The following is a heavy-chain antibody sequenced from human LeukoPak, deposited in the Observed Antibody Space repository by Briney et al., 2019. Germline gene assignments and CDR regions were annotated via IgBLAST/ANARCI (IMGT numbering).Heavy chain of an antibody. Sequence: GGSLRLSCAASGFTFSTYGMHWVRQAPGKGLEWVAFISYDGSNKYYRDSVKGRFTISRDNSKNTLYLQMNSLRAEDTAVYYCAKESNGSGDFDYWGQGTLVTVSS. CDR2: ISYDGSNK. CDR1: GFTFSTYG. J-gene: IGHJ4*02. CDR3: AKESNGSGDFDY. D-gene: IGHD3-10*01. V-gene: IGHV3-30*18.